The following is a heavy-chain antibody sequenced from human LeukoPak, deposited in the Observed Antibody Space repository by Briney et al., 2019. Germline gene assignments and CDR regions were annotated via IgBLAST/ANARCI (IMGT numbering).Heavy chain of an antibody. CDR1: GFTFSSYG. Sequence: GRSLRLSCAASGFTFSSYGMHWVRQAPGKGLEWVSVIYSGGGTYYADSVKGRFTISRDNSKNTLYLQVNSLRAEDTAVYYCARDNHYYDSSGLSASWGQGTLVTVSS. D-gene: IGHD3-22*01. V-gene: IGHV3-66*01. CDR3: ARDNHYYDSSGLSAS. J-gene: IGHJ5*02. CDR2: IYSGGGT.